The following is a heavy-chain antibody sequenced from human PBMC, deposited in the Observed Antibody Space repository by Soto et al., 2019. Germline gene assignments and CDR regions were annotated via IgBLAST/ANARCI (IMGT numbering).Heavy chain of an antibody. CDR3: ARHASWLRYFDWLSPFDY. CDR1: GGSISSYY. J-gene: IGHJ4*02. CDR2: IYYSGST. D-gene: IGHD3-9*01. Sequence: PSETLSLTCTVSGGSISSYYWSWIRQPPGKGLEWIGYIYYSGSTNYNPSLKSRVTISVDTSKNQFSLKLSSVTAADTAVYYCARHASWLRYFDWLSPFDYWGQGTLVTVSS. V-gene: IGHV4-59*08.